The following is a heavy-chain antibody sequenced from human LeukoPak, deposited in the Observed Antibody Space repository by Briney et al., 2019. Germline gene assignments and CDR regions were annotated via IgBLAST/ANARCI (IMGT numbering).Heavy chain of an antibody. V-gene: IGHV1-8*03. D-gene: IGHD5-12*01. J-gene: IGHJ6*03. CDR1: GYTFTSYA. CDR3: ARGVSGSGYGLYYYYYYMDV. CDR2: MNPNSGNT. Sequence: ASVKVSCKASGYTFTSYAMNWVRQAPGQGLEWMGWMNPNSGNTGYAQKFQGRVTITRNTSISTAYMELSSLRSEDTAVYYCARGVSGSGYGLYYYYYYMDVWGKGTTVTVSS.